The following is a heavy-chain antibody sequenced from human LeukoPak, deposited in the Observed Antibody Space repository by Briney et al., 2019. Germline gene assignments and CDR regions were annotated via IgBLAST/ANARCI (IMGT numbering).Heavy chain of an antibody. CDR3: ARHQVDWFDP. Sequence: PSETLSLPSTVPVAPVTSGSYYWAWVRQPPGKGLEWIGSVYYSGRTYYNPSLKSRVTISVDTSKNRFSLKLSSVTAADTAVYYCARHQVDWFDPWGQGTLVTVSS. J-gene: IGHJ5*02. CDR2: VYYSGRT. V-gene: IGHV4-39*01. CDR1: VAPVTSGSYY.